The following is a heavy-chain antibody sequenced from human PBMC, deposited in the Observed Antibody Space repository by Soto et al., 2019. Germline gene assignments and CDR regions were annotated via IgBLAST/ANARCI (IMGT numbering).Heavy chain of an antibody. D-gene: IGHD2-15*01. V-gene: IGHV1-69*01. CDR1: GGTFSSYA. CDR3: ARRSLGYCSGGSCYAPDY. J-gene: IGHJ4*02. CDR2: IIPIFGTA. Sequence: QVQLVQSGAEVKQPGSSVKVSCKASGGTFSSYAISWVRQAPGQGLEWMGGIIPIFGTANYAQKFQGRVTITADESTSTAYMELSSLRSEDTAVYYCARRSLGYCSGGSCYAPDYWGQGTLVTVSS.